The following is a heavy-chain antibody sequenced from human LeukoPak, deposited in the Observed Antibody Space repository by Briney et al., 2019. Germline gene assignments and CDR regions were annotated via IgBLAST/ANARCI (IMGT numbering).Heavy chain of an antibody. V-gene: IGHV3-33*01. CDR2: IRYDGSDR. J-gene: IGHJ4*02. CDR1: GFTFGSYG. D-gene: IGHD3-22*01. Sequence: GGSLRLSCAASGFTFGSYGIYWVRQVPGKGLEWVAGIRYDGSDRSYADPVKGRFTISRDNSKNTVDLQMNSLRAEDTAVYYCARDNWGDGGYYRTLDYWGQGTLVTVSS. CDR3: ARDNWGDGGYYRTLDY.